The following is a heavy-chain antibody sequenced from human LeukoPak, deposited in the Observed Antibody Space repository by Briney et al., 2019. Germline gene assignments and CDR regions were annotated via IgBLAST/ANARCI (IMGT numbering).Heavy chain of an antibody. CDR1: GFTFDDYG. Sequence: GGTLRLPCAASGFTFDDYGMSWVRQAPGKGLEWVSGINWNGGSTGYADSVKGRFTISRDNAKNSLYLQMNSLRAEDTALYYCARDRYYDSSPTDYWGQGTLVTVSS. CDR2: INWNGGST. J-gene: IGHJ4*02. CDR3: ARDRYYDSSPTDY. D-gene: IGHD3-22*01. V-gene: IGHV3-20*04.